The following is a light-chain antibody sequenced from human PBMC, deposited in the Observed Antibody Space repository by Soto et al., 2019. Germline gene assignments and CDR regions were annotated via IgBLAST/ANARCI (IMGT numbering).Light chain of an antibody. CDR1: QSIDRW. V-gene: IGKV1-5*01. Sequence: DIQMTQSPSTLPASVGDRVTITCRASQSIDRWLAWYQQRPGKAPKILIYHASSLETGVPYRFAATASGTDFTLTIMSLQPEDSGTYYCQQSYTSVQTFGQGTKVDIK. J-gene: IGKJ2*01. CDR3: QQSYTSVQT. CDR2: HAS.